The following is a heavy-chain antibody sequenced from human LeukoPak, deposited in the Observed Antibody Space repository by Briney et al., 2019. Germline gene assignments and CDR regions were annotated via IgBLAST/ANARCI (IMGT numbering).Heavy chain of an antibody. CDR3: ARGAYDVWQQLSHWGYYYYYGMDV. V-gene: IGHV4-34*01. CDR2: INHSGST. J-gene: IGHJ6*02. D-gene: IGHD6-13*01. Sequence: SETLSLTCAVYGGSYSGYYWSWIRQPPAKGLEWIGEINHSGSTNYNPSLKSRVTISVDTSKNQVSLKLSSVTAADTAVYYCARGAYDVWQQLSHWGYYYYYGMDVWGQGTTVTVSS. CDR1: GGSYSGYY.